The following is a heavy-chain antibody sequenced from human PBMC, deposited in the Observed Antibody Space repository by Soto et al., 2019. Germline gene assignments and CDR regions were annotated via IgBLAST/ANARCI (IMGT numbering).Heavy chain of an antibody. J-gene: IGHJ4*02. CDR1: GFTVSISY. CDR3: ARDWSMTVVAPSY. D-gene: IGHD3-22*01. Sequence: GGSLRLSCAGSGFTVSISYMTWVRQVPGKGLEWVSIRYSDGRSYHAESVKGRFTISTDDSENTLYLQMSSLRAEDTAVYYCARDWSMTVVAPSYWGQGTQVTVSS. V-gene: IGHV3-66*01. CDR2: RYSDGRS.